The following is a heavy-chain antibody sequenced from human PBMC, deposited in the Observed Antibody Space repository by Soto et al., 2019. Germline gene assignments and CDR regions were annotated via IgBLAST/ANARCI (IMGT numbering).Heavy chain of an antibody. Sequence: PGGSLRLSCAASEFTFSNYAMSWVRQAPGKGLEWVSAISYGGGTTYYADSVKGRFTISRDNSKNTLYLQMNSLRAEDTAVYYCAKNPGYYYDSTGYHFDLWGQGPLVTVSS. J-gene: IGHJ4*02. CDR2: ISYGGGTT. V-gene: IGHV3-23*01. CDR1: EFTFSNYA. D-gene: IGHD3-22*01. CDR3: AKNPGYYYDSTGYHFDL.